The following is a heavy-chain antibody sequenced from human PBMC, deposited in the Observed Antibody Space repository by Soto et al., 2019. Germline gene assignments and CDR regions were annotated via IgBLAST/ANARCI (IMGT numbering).Heavy chain of an antibody. Sequence: ATRSLTCPCPGSSFQRGMYSLRWLRLPPGKGLEWIGYVYHTGRTSYNPSLKSRVTMSVDTSKSQFSLKLTSVTAADTAGYYCARGEDAFFYYGLDGWGQGMTVNVS. CDR1: GSSFQRGMYS. J-gene: IGHJ6*02. CDR3: ARGEDAFFYYGLDG. CDR2: VYHTGRT. V-gene: IGHV4-61*01.